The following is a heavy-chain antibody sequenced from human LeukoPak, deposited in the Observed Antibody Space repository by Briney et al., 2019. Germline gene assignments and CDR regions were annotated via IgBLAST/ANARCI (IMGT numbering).Heavy chain of an antibody. Sequence: PGTSLRLSCAASGFIFSHYGMHWVRQAPGKGLEWVAVIWSDGTNRYYADSVKGRFTINRDDSQKRVFLRMNSLRAEDTAVYYCARDAQRGFDYSNSLQYWGQGALVTVSS. J-gene: IGHJ4*02. CDR1: GFIFSHYG. CDR2: IWSDGTNR. V-gene: IGHV3-33*01. D-gene: IGHD4-11*01. CDR3: ARDAQRGFDYSNSLQY.